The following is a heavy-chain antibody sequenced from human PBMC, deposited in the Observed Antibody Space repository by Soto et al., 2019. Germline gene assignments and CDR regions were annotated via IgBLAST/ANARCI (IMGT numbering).Heavy chain of an antibody. CDR1: GGSISSYY. D-gene: IGHD3-16*01. V-gene: IGHV4-59*08. CDR2: IYYSGST. J-gene: IGHJ4*02. Sequence: SETLSLTCTVSGGSISSYYWSWIRQPPGKGLEWIGYIYYSGSTNYNPSLKSRVTISVDTSKNQFSLKLSSVTAADTAVYYCASFGGYDYIWGSYDYWGQGTLVTVSS. CDR3: ASFGGYDYIWGSYDY.